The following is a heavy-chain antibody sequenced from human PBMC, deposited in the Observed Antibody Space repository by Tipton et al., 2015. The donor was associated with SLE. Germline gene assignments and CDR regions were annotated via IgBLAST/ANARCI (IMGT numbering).Heavy chain of an antibody. Sequence: SLRLSCVASGFTFSNHAMNWVRQAPGKGLQWVSTISGTGTYTFSADSVKGRVTISRDNSKNTVFLQMSSLRAEDTAVYYCVKEQYYDSSGYPYWGQGTLVTVSS. D-gene: IGHD3-22*01. CDR1: GFTFSNHA. V-gene: IGHV3-23*01. CDR3: VKEQYYDSSGYPY. CDR2: ISGTGTYT. J-gene: IGHJ4*02.